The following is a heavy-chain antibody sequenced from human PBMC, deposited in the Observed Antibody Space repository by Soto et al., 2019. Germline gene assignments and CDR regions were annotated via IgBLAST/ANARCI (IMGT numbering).Heavy chain of an antibody. CDR1: GGSISSGGYS. J-gene: IGHJ5*02. Sequence: QLQLQESGSGLVKPSQTLSLTCAVSGGSISSGGYSWSWIRQPPGKGLEWIGYIYHSGSTYYNPSLKRRVTISVDRSKSKFSLKLSSVTAADTAVYYCARARDTAWGRGPFDPWGQGTLVTVSS. CDR3: ARARDTAWGRGPFDP. V-gene: IGHV4-30-2*01. D-gene: IGHD2-15*01. CDR2: IYHSGST.